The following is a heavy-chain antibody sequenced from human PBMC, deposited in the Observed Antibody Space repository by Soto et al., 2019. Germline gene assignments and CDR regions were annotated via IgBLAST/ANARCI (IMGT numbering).Heavy chain of an antibody. Sequence: QVQLQQWGAGLLKPSETLSLTCAVYGGSFSGYYWSWIRQPSGKGLEWIGEINHSGSTNYNPSLKSRVTISVDTSKNQFSLKLSSVTAADTAVYYCARGRRGYYGSGSHFDYWGQGTLVTVSS. D-gene: IGHD3-10*01. CDR1: GGSFSGYY. J-gene: IGHJ4*02. CDR2: INHSGST. CDR3: ARGRRGYYGSGSHFDY. V-gene: IGHV4-34*01.